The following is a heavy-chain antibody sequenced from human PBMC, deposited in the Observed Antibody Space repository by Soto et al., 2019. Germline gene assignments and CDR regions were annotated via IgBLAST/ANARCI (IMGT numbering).Heavy chain of an antibody. CDR3: ARVGPEPNWNDGVRGMDV. D-gene: IGHD1-1*01. V-gene: IGHV3-21*01. Sequence: EVQLVESGGGLVKPGGSLRLSCAASGFTFSSYSMNWVRQAPGKGLEWVSSISSSSSYIYYADSVKGRFTISRDNAKNSLYLQMNSLRAEVTAVYDCARVGPEPNWNDGVRGMDVWGQGTTVTVSS. J-gene: IGHJ6*02. CDR2: ISSSSSYI. CDR1: GFTFSSYS.